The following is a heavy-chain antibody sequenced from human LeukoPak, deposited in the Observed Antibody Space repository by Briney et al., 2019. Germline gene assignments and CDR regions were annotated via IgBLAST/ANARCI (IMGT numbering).Heavy chain of an antibody. Sequence: PGGSLRLSCAASGFTFSSYGMHWVRQAPGKGLEWVAVIWYDGSNKYYADSVKGRFTISRDNSKNTLYLQMNSLRAEDTAVYYCAKGGIGTYYYDSSGYTLEHWGQGTLVTVSS. J-gene: IGHJ4*02. CDR2: IWYDGSNK. CDR1: GFTFSSYG. D-gene: IGHD3-22*01. V-gene: IGHV3-33*06. CDR3: AKGGIGTYYYDSSGYTLEH.